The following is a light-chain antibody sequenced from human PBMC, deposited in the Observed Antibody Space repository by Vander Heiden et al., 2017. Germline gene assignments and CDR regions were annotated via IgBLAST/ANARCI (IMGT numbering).Light chain of an antibody. CDR2: GNS. V-gene: IGLV1-40*01. CDR1: SSNIGAGYD. Sequence: QSVLTQPPSVSGAPGQRVTISCTGSSSNIGAGYDVHWYQQLPGTAPNLLIYGNSNRPSGVPDRFSGSKSGTSASLAITGLQAEDEADYYCKSYDSSLSGSGVFGGGTKLTVL. J-gene: IGLJ2*01. CDR3: KSYDSSLSGSGV.